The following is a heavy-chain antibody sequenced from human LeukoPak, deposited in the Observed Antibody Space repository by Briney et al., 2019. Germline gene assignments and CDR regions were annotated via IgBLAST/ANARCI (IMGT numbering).Heavy chain of an antibody. CDR3: ARGGKPYGMDV. CDR2: INPRGGST. V-gene: IGHV1-46*01. J-gene: IGHJ6*02. CDR1: GYTFTSYY. Sequence: ASVKVSCKASGYTFTSYYMHWVRQAPGQGLEWMGIINPRGGSTSYAQKFQGRVTMTRDTSTSTAYMELSSLRSDDTAVYYCARGGKPYGMDVWGQGTTVTVSS.